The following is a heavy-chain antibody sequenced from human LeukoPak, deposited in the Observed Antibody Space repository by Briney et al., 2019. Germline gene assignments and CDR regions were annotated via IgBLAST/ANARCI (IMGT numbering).Heavy chain of an antibody. V-gene: IGHV4-61*02. CDR1: GGSISSGSYY. D-gene: IGHD6-6*01. CDR3: RGYSSSSGGY. Sequence: TLSLTCTVSGGSISSGSYYWSWIRQPAGKGLEWIGRIYTSGITNYNPSLKSRVTMSVDTSKNQFSLKLTSVTAADTAVYFCRGYSSSSGGYWGQGTLVTVSS. J-gene: IGHJ4*02. CDR2: IYTSGIT.